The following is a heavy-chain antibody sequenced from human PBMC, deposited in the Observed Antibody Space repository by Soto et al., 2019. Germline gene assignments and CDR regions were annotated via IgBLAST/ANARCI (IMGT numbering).Heavy chain of an antibody. V-gene: IGHV4-59*01. CDR3: ALRSMAVVPEY. Sequence: QVQLQESGPGLVKPSETLSLTCAVSGDSISSYYCMWIRQPPGKGLESIGYLYYGRSANYNPSLKGRXAXSXXTSPNQCSLTLSSMTAADTAVYYCALRSMAVVPEYWGQGTLVTVSS. J-gene: IGHJ4*02. CDR2: LYYGRSA. D-gene: IGHD3-22*01. CDR1: GDSISSYY.